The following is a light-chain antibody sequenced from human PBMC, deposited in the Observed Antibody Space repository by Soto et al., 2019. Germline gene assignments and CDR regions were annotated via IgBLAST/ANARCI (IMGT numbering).Light chain of an antibody. V-gene: IGKV1-27*01. CDR2: AAS. Sequence: DVQMTQSPSSLSASVGDTVTITCRASQGIAFYLAWFQQRPGKAPNLLISAASNLQSGVPSRFSGSGSGTDFTLTISSLQPEDVATYYCQKYDTAQFTFGPGTRVEVK. J-gene: IGKJ3*01. CDR1: QGIAFY. CDR3: QKYDTAQFT.